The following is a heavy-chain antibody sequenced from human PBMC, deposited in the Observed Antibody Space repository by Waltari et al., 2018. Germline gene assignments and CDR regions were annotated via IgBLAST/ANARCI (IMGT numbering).Heavy chain of an antibody. CDR2: IYTSGST. Sequence: QVQLQESGPGLVKPSETLSLTCTVSGGSISSYYWSWIRQPAGKGLEWIGRIYTSGSTNYNPYLKSRVTMSVDTSKNQFSLKLSSVTAADTAVYYCARDGLIAAAGTIAYNWFDPWGQGTLVTVSS. V-gene: IGHV4-4*07. J-gene: IGHJ5*02. CDR1: GGSISSYY. CDR3: ARDGLIAAAGTIAYNWFDP. D-gene: IGHD6-13*01.